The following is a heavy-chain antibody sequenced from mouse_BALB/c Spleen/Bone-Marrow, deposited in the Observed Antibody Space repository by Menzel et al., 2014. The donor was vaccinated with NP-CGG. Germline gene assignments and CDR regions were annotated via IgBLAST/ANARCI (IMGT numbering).Heavy chain of an antibody. D-gene: IGHD1-1*01. V-gene: IGHV14-3*02. CDR2: IDPANGNT. CDR3: ARYYYGTRYYFDY. Sequence: DVHLVESGAELVKPAASVRLSCAASGFNIKDTYMHWVKQRPEQGLEWIGRIDPANGNTKYDPKFQGKATITADTSSNTAYLQLNSLTSEDTAVYYCARYYYGTRYYFDYWGQGTTLTVSS. J-gene: IGHJ2*01. CDR1: GFNIKDTY.